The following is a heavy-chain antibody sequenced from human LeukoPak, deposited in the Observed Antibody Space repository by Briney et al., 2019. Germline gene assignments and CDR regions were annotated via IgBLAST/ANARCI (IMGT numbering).Heavy chain of an antibody. D-gene: IGHD6-13*01. CDR3: ARDRAAAGLDAFDI. CDR2: ISGSSNYI. Sequence: GGSLRLPCAASGFTFSSYSINWVRQAPGKGLEWVSSISGSSNYIYYADSVKGRFIISRDNAKNSLYLQMDSLRAEDTALYYCARDRAAAGLDAFDIWGQGTMVTVSS. J-gene: IGHJ3*02. V-gene: IGHV3-21*06. CDR1: GFTFSSYS.